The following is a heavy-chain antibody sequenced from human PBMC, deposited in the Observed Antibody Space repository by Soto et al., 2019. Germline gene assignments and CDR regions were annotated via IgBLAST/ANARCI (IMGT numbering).Heavy chain of an antibody. J-gene: IGHJ4*02. CDR3: GRGSGPRGRPY. CDR2: INGDVTT. Sequence: LXLXCAASGFLFNNXLMHWVRQAPGKGLVCVARINGDVTTTYVDSVKGRLTISRENAKNMVYLQMNSLRAEDTAMYYCGRGSGPRGRPYWGQGISGTVSS. CDR1: GFLFNNXL. V-gene: IGHV3-74*01. D-gene: IGHD6-25*01.